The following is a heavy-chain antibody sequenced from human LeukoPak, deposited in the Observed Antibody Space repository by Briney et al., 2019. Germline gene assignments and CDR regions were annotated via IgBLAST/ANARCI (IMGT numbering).Heavy chain of an antibody. CDR2: ISGSGGST. CDR1: GFTFSSYA. CDR3: ARCPGRNWFDP. V-gene: IGHV3-23*01. D-gene: IGHD1-14*01. Sequence: GGSLRLSCAASGFTFSSYAMSWVRQAPGKGLEWVSAISGSGGSTYYADSVKGRFTISRDNAKNSLSLQMNSLRAEDTAVYYCARCPGRNWFDPWGQGTLVTVSS. J-gene: IGHJ5*02.